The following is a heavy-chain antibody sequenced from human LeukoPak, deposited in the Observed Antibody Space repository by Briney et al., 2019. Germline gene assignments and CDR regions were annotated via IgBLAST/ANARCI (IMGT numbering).Heavy chain of an antibody. Sequence: GASVRVSCKASGYTFTSYGIHWVRQAPGQGLEWMGWINTNTGNPTYAQGFTGRFVFSLDTSVSTAYLQISSLKAEDTAVYYCARDIDTAVVDWGQGTLVTVSS. CDR1: GYTFTSYG. CDR3: ARDIDTAVVD. V-gene: IGHV7-4-1*02. J-gene: IGHJ4*02. D-gene: IGHD5-18*01. CDR2: INTNTGNP.